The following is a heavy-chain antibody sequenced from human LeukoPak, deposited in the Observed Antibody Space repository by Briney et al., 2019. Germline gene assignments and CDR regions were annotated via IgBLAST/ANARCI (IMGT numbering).Heavy chain of an antibody. CDR3: VRSCSGGSCYSDWFDP. CDR2: IYYSGST. D-gene: IGHD2-15*01. CDR1: GGSISSGDYY. V-gene: IGHV4-30-4*01. Sequence: SETLSLTCTVSGGSISSGDYYWSWIRQPPGKGLEWIGYIYYSGSTYYNPSLKSRVTISVDTSKNQFSLKLSSVTAADTAVYYCVRSCSGGSCYSDWFDPWGQGTLVTVSS. J-gene: IGHJ5*02.